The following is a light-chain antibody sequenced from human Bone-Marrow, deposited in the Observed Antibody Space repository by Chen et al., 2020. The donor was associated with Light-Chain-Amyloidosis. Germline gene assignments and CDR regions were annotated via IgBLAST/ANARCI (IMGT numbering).Light chain of an antibody. Sequence: DIVMTQSPLSLPVTHGEPASISCRSSQSLLQSNGYKYLDWYLQKPGQSPQLLIYLGSNRASGVPDRFSGSGSGTDFTLKISRVEAEDVGVYYCMQALQAPWTFGQGTKVEIK. CDR1: QSLLQSNGYKY. J-gene: IGKJ1*01. CDR3: MQALQAPWT. CDR2: LGS. V-gene: IGKV2-28*01.